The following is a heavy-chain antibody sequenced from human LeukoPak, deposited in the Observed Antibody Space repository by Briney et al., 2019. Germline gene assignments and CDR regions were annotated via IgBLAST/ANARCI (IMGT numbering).Heavy chain of an antibody. D-gene: IGHD3-10*01. CDR3: ARALYGSGSYYIDY. V-gene: IGHV4-38-2*02. J-gene: IGHJ4*02. Sequence: SETLSLTCTVSGYSISSGYYWGWIRQPPGKGLAWIGYIYYSGSTYYNPSLKSRVTISVDTSKNQFSLKLSSVTAADTAVYYCARALYGSGSYYIDYWGQGTLVTVSS. CDR2: IYYSGST. CDR1: GYSISSGYY.